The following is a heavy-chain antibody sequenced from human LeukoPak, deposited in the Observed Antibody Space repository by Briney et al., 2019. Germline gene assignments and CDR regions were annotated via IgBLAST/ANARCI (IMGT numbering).Heavy chain of an antibody. CDR2: IGTAGDT. Sequence: GGSLRLSCAASGFTFSSYDMHWVRQATGKGLEWVSAIGTAGDTYYPGSVKGRFTISRENAKNSLYLQMNSLRAGDTAVYYCARGGYGSGRTDAFDIWGQGTMVTVSS. CDR3: ARGGYGSGRTDAFDI. D-gene: IGHD3-10*01. CDR1: GFTFSSYD. V-gene: IGHV3-13*01. J-gene: IGHJ3*02.